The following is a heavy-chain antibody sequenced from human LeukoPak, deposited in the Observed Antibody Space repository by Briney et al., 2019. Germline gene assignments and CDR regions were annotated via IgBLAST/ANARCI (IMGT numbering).Heavy chain of an antibody. J-gene: IGHJ4*02. CDR1: GFTFSSYG. D-gene: IGHD1-1*01. CDR2: ISYDGSNK. CDR3: ARDFTLFRVAPTGSIDY. Sequence: PGGSLRLACAASGFTFSSYGMHWVRQAPGKGLEWVAVISYDGSNKYYADSVKGRFTISRDNSKNTLYLQMNSLRAEDTAVYYCARDFTLFRVAPTGSIDYWGQGTLVTVSS. V-gene: IGHV3-30*03.